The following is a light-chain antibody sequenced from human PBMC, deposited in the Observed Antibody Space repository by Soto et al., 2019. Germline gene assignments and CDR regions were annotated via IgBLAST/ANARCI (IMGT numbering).Light chain of an antibody. V-gene: IGKV1-33*01. J-gene: IGKJ5*01. CDR1: QDISNY. CDR2: DAS. Sequence: DIQMTQSPSSLSASVGDRVTITCQASQDISNYLNWYQQKPGKAPKLLIYDASNLETGVPSRFSGSGSGTDLTFTMSSLQPQDIATYYCQQYDNLPITFGQGTRLQMK. CDR3: QQYDNLPIT.